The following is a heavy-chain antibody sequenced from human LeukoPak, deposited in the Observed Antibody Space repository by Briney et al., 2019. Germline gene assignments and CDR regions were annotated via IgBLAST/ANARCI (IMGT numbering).Heavy chain of an antibody. V-gene: IGHV7-4-1*02. CDR2: INTNTGNP. Sequence: ASVKVSCKASGYTFTGYYMHWVQQAPGQGLEWMGWINTNTGNPTYAQGFTGRFVFSLDTSVSTAYLEISSLKAEDTAVYYCARARYCIGTTCPAGYYGMDVWGQGTTVTVSS. CDR3: ARARYCIGTTCPAGYYGMDV. CDR1: GYTFTGYY. D-gene: IGHD2/OR15-2a*01. J-gene: IGHJ6*02.